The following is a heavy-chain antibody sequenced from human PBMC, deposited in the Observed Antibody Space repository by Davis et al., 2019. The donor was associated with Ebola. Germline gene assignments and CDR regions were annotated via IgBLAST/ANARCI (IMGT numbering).Heavy chain of an antibody. CDR1: GGSFSGYY. D-gene: IGHD6-25*01. CDR3: VAAYYGLDV. Sequence: PGGSLRLSCAVYGGSFSGYYWSSIRQPPGKGLEWIGEINHSGSTNYNPSLKSRVTISVDTSKNQFSLKLTSVTAADTAVYYCVAAYYGLDVWGKGTTVTVSS. CDR2: INHSGST. V-gene: IGHV4-34*01. J-gene: IGHJ6*04.